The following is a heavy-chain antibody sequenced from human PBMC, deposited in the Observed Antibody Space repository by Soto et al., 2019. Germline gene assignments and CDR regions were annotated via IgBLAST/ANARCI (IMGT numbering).Heavy chain of an antibody. V-gene: IGHV1-18*01. J-gene: IGHJ3*01. Sequence: QVQLVQSGAEVKKPGASVKVSCKASGYMFSAYGISWVRQAPGQGLEWMGWISGYNGNTNNAQKFQGRVTMTTDTSTTRGYMELRSLRSDDTAVYYCARERRYGGYGGDSDVWGQGTKVTVSS. D-gene: IGHD5-12*01. CDR1: GYMFSAYG. CDR3: ARERRYGGYGGDSDV. CDR2: ISGYNGNT.